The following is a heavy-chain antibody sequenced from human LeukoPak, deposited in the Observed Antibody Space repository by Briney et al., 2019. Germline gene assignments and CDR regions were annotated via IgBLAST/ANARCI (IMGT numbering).Heavy chain of an antibody. Sequence: SETLSLTCTVSGGSISSYYWSWIRQPPGKGLEWIGYIYYSGSTNYNPSLKSRVTISVDTSKNQFSLKLSSVTAADTAVYYCAKVHLRFSPFDPWGQGTLVTVSS. CDR1: GGSISSYY. V-gene: IGHV4-59*01. J-gene: IGHJ5*02. CDR2: IYYSGST. CDR3: AKVHLRFSPFDP. D-gene: IGHD3-3*01.